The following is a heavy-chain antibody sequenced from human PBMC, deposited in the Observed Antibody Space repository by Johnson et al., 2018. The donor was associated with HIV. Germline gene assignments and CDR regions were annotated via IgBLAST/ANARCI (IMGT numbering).Heavy chain of an antibody. CDR2: ISYDGSNK. J-gene: IGHJ3*02. CDR1: GFRFSRYG. Sequence: QVQLVESGGGVAQPGRSLRLSCAASGFRFSRYGMHWVRQAPGKGLEWVAVISYDGSNKYYPDSVKGRFAISRDNSKNTLYLQMNSLSAEDTAVYYCVRGKSYDIYPAFDIWGQGTVVTVSS. D-gene: IGHD3-9*01. V-gene: IGHV3-30*03. CDR3: VRGKSYDIYPAFDI.